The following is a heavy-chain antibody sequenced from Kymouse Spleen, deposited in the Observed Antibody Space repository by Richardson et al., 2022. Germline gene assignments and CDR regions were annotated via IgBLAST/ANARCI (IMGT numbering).Heavy chain of an antibody. CDR2: IYSGGST. D-gene: IGHD6-19*01. J-gene: IGHJ4*02. V-gene: IGHV3-53*01. Sequence: SGFTVSSNYMSWVRQAPGKGLEWVSVIYSGGSTYYADSVKGRFTISRDNSKNTLYLQMNSLRAEDTAVYYCARDRGWYFDYWGQGTLVTVSS. CDR3: ARDRGWYFDY. CDR1: GFTVSSNY.